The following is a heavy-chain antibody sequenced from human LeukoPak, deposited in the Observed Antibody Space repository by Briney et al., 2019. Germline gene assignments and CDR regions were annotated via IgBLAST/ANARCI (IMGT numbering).Heavy chain of an antibody. J-gene: IGHJ4*02. CDR3: ARDLPGVPIDH. V-gene: IGHV3-21*06. D-gene: IGHD7-27*01. CDR1: GFTFSTYN. Sequence: GGSLRLTCAASGFTFSTYNMNWIRQAPGKGLEWVSSITTGSTDIYYADSLKGRFTISRDDAKNSVYLQMNSLRVEDTAVYYCARDLPGVPIDHWGQGILVTVSS. CDR2: ITTGSTDI.